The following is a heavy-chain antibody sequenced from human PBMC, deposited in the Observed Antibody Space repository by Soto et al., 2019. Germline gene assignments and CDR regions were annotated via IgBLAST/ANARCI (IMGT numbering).Heavy chain of an antibody. J-gene: IGHJ4*02. D-gene: IGHD1-7*01. Sequence: EVQLVESGGGLVKPGGSLRLSCAASGFTFSNAWMSWVRQAPGKGLEWVGRIKSKTDGGTTDYAAPVKGRFTISRDDSKNTLYLQMNSLKTEDTAVYYCTTHNWNSEVFDYWGQGTLVTVSS. CDR1: GFTFSNAW. V-gene: IGHV3-15*01. CDR2: IKSKTDGGTT. CDR3: TTHNWNSEVFDY.